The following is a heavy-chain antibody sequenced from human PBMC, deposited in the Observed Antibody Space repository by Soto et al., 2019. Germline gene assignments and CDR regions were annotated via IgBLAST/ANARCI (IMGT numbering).Heavy chain of an antibody. Sequence: QITLKESGPTLVRPTETLTLTCTFSGFSLSTSGVGVGWIRQPPGKALEWLALIYWDDDTRYTPSLKSRLTTTNHTPKSPVLLTMTNMDPMDTATSYCVYRPAYYDMGPWGQGTLVTVSS. CDR1: GFSLSTSGVG. D-gene: IGHD3-9*01. V-gene: IGHV2-5*02. J-gene: IGHJ5*02. CDR3: VYRPAYYDMGP. CDR2: IYWDDDT.